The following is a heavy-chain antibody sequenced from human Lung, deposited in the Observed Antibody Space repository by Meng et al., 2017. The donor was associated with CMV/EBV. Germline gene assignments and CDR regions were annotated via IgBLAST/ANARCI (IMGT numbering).Heavy chain of an antibody. V-gene: IGHV3-7*01. J-gene: IGHJ4*02. D-gene: IGHD3-10*01. CDR3: FTEPLTRGSAH. CDR2: IKTDGSEK. CDR1: GLSFSGYW. Sequence: SCAASGLSFSGYWMTWVRQAPGKGLEWVANIKTDGSEKYYLDSVKGRFTISRDNAKNSLYLHMNNLRAEDTGVYYCFTEPLTRGSAHWGLGTLVTVSS.